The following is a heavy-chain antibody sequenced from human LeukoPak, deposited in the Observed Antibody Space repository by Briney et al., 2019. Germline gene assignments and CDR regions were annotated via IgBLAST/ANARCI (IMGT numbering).Heavy chain of an antibody. V-gene: IGHV1-8*01. CDR2: MNPNSGNT. D-gene: IGHD5-24*01. Sequence: ASVKVSCKASGYTFTSYDINWVRQATGQGLEWMGWMNPNSGNTGYAQKFQGRVTMTRNTSISTAYMELNSLRAEDTAVYYCARDGRDGYNLLGDAFDIWGQGTMVTVSS. CDR1: GYTFTSYD. CDR3: ARDGRDGYNLLGDAFDI. J-gene: IGHJ3*02.